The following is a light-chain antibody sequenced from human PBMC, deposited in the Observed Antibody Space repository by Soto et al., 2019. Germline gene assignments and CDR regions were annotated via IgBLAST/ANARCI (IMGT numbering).Light chain of an antibody. CDR1: SGHSSYP. V-gene: IGLV4-69*01. CDR2: LNSDGSH. Sequence: QSVLTQSPSASASLGASVNLTCTLSSGHSSYPIAWHQQQPEKGPRYLMKLNSDGSHNKGDGIPDRFSGSSSGAERYLTISSLQSEDEADYYCQTWGTGIKVFGGGTQLTVL. J-gene: IGLJ2*01. CDR3: QTWGTGIKV.